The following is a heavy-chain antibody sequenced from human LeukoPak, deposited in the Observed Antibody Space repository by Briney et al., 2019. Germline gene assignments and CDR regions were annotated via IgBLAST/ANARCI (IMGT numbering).Heavy chain of an antibody. CDR1: GFTFSSYG. CDR3: ARESLRLHTPMVGDAFDI. Sequence: GGSLTLSCAASGFTFSSYGMHWVRQAEGKGMEWVALIWYDGSNTYYADSGKGRFTNYRENSKITLYLQMNSLRAEDTAVYYCARESLRLHTPMVGDAFDIWGQGTMVTVSS. CDR2: IWYDGSNT. J-gene: IGHJ3*02. V-gene: IGHV3-33*01. D-gene: IGHD5-18*01.